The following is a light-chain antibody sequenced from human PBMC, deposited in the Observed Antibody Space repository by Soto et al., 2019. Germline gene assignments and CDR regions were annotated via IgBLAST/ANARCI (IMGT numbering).Light chain of an antibody. CDR2: RNN. J-gene: IGLJ1*01. CDR3: AAWDDSMSGYV. Sequence: QSVLTQPASASGTPGQTVTISCSGSSSNIGSYSVYWYQQLPGTAPKHLIYRNNQRPSGVPDRFSGYKSGTSASLAISGLRSEDEADYYCAAWDDSMSGYVFGTGTKLTVL. V-gene: IGLV1-47*01. CDR1: SSNIGSYS.